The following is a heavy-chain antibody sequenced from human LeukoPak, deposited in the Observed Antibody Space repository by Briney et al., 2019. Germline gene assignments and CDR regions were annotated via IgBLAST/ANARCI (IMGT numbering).Heavy chain of an antibody. J-gene: IGHJ3*01. CDR1: GFTFSNYW. D-gene: IGHD1-26*01. V-gene: IGHV3-74*01. CDR3: AIDCLHLWG. Sequence: GGSLRLSCAASGFTFSNYWMHWVRQAPGKGLVWVSRINTGGSSTSYVASVKGGFTISRDNAKNTLYLQMNSLRAEDTAVYYCAIDCLHLWGWGQGKMVTVSS. CDR2: INTGGSST.